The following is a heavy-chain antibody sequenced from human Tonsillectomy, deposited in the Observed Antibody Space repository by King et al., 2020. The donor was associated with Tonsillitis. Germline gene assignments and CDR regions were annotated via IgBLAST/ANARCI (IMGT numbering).Heavy chain of an antibody. CDR2: IIPIFGTA. Sequence: QLVQSGAEVKKPGSSVKVSCKASGGTFSSYAISWVRQAPGQGLEWMGGIIPIFGTAYYAQKFQGRVTITADESTSTAYMELSSLRSEDTAVYYCARCSGICSSTSCHYYYYYMDVWGKGTTVTVSS. CDR3: ARCSGICSSTSCHYYYYYMDV. J-gene: IGHJ6*03. CDR1: GGTFSSYA. V-gene: IGHV1-69*12. D-gene: IGHD2-2*01.